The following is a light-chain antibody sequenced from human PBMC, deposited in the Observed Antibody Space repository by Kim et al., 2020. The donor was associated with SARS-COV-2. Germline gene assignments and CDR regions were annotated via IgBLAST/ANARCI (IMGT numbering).Light chain of an antibody. J-gene: IGKJ5*01. CDR1: QDIRND. CDR2: GAA. Sequence: STVGDSVTSTGQASQDIRNDLGWYQQNPGRAPKRLIYGAASLQSGVPSRFSGSGSGTEFTLTITSVQPEDFATYFCLQHSTYPITFGQGTRLEIK. CDR3: LQHSTYPIT. V-gene: IGKV1-17*01.